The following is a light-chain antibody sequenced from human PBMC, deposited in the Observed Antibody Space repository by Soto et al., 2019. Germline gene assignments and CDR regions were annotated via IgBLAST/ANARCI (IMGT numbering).Light chain of an antibody. J-gene: IGLJ3*02. CDR2: GDN. V-gene: IGLV1-44*01. CDR1: SSNIGTNT. CDR3: ATWDDSLDGLV. Sequence: QSVLTQPPSASGTPGQRVIISCSGSSSNIGTNTVTWYQHLPTTAPKLLIYGDNQRPSGVPDLFSASKSGTSASLAISGLQSEDEADYYCATWDDSLDGLVFGGGTKLTVL.